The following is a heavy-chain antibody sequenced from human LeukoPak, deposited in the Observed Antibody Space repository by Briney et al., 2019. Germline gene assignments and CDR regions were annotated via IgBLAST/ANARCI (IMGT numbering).Heavy chain of an antibody. V-gene: IGHV4-59*01. CDR1: GGSISSYY. Sequence: SESLSLTCTVSGGSISSYYWSWIRQPPGKGLEWIGYIYYSGSTNYNPSLKSRVTISVDTSKNQFSLKLSSVTAADTAVYYCARVYDSSGYYDYWVQGTLLTVSS. CDR3: ARVYDSSGYYDY. CDR2: IYYSGST. J-gene: IGHJ4*02. D-gene: IGHD3-22*01.